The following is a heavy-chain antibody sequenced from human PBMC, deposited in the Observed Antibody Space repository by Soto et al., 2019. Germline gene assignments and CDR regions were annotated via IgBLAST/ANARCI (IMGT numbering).Heavy chain of an antibody. Sequence: SETLSLTCAVSGGSISSGGYSWSWIRQPPGKGLEWIGYIYHSGITYYNPSLKSRVTISVDRSKNQFSLKLSSVTAADTAVYYCARGRRDYYDSSGYYLFDYWGQGTLVTVSS. J-gene: IGHJ4*02. D-gene: IGHD3-22*01. CDR1: GGSISSGGYS. CDR3: ARGRRDYYDSSGYYLFDY. V-gene: IGHV4-30-2*01. CDR2: IYHSGIT.